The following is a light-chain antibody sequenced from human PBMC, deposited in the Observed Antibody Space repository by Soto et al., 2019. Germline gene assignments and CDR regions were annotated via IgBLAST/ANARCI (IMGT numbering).Light chain of an antibody. CDR1: GSNIGNNY. Sequence: QSVLTQPPSASGTPGQRVTISCSGSGSNIGNNYVHWYQQLPGTAPKLLIYENNQRPSGVPDRFSGSKSGTSASLAISGLQSEDEADYYCAAWDDSLSVLFGGGTKLTVL. V-gene: IGLV1-47*01. J-gene: IGLJ2*01. CDR3: AAWDDSLSVL. CDR2: ENN.